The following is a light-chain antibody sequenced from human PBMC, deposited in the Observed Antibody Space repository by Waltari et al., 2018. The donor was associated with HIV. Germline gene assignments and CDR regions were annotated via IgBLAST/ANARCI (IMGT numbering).Light chain of an antibody. CDR2: WAS. Sequence: DIALAQGPDALVSSLAERATINYKSSQNVLYSSNSKNYLTWYQQKPGQPPKLLIYWASNRESGVPDRFSGSGSETNFTLTISSLQAEDVAVYYCQQYYSIPYTFGQGTKLEIK. CDR3: QQYYSIPYT. CDR1: QNVLYSSNSKNY. J-gene: IGKJ2*01. V-gene: IGKV4-1*01.